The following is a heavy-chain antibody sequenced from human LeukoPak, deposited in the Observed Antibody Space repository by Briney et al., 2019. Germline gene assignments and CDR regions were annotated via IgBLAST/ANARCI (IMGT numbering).Heavy chain of an antibody. V-gene: IGHV4-59*08. CDR3: ARGRFLDAFDI. D-gene: IGHD3-3*01. CDR2: IYYSGST. Sequence: SETLSLTCTVSGGSISSYYWSWIRQPPGKGLEWIGYIYYSGSTNYKPSLKSRVTISVDTSKNQFSLKLSPVTAADTAVYYCARGRFLDAFDIWGQGTMVTVSS. J-gene: IGHJ3*02. CDR1: GGSISSYY.